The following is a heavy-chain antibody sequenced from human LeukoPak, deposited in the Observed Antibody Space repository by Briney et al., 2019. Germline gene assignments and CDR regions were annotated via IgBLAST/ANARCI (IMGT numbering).Heavy chain of an antibody. V-gene: IGHV4-31*11. CDR1: GGSFSGYY. J-gene: IGHJ3*02. Sequence: SETLSLTCAVYGGSFSGYYWSWIRQHPGKGLEWIGYIYYSGSTYYNPSLESRVTISVDTSKNQFSLKLSSVTAADTAVYYCVVGVITDAFDIWGQGTMVTVSS. D-gene: IGHD3-22*01. CDR3: VVGVITDAFDI. CDR2: IYYSGST.